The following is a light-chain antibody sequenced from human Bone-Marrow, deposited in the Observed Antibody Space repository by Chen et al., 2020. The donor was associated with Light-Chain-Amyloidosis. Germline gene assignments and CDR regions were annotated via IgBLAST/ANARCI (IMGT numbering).Light chain of an antibody. CDR2: GAS. CDR3: QRYTNYPWT. V-gene: IGKV1-5*03. Sequence: DIQMTQAPSTLTAPVGDRVSISCRASQSISNSLAWYQEKPGKAPKILISGASNLESGVPSRFSGSGSATEFTLTFSVLEPEDFATYACQRYTNYPWTFGQGTKVEL. J-gene: IGKJ1*01. CDR1: QSISNS.